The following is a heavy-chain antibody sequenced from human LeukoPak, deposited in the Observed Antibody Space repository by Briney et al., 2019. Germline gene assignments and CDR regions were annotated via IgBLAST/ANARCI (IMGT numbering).Heavy chain of an antibody. V-gene: IGHV4-38-2*02. CDR1: GYSISSGYY. D-gene: IGHD6-6*01. CDR3: ARAGSSSSTYYYYMDV. CDR2: IYHSGST. J-gene: IGHJ6*03. Sequence: SETLSLTCTVSGYSISSGYYWGWIRQPPGKGLEWIGSIYHSGSTYYNPSLKSRVTISVDTSKNQFSLKLSSVTAADTAVYYCARAGSSSSTYYYYMDVWGKGTTVTVSS.